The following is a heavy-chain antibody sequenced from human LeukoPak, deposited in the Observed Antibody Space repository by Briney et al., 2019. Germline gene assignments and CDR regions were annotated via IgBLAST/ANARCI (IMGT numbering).Heavy chain of an antibody. CDR2: ISGSGGST. J-gene: IGHJ4*02. V-gene: IGHV3-23*01. Sequence: PGGSLRLSCAASGFTCSSYAMSWVRQAPGKGLEWVSAISGSGGSTYYADSVKGRFTISRDNSKNTLYLQMNSLRAEDTAVYYCAKDHGPDIVLMVYAMGVSLGYWGQGTLVTVSS. CDR1: GFTCSSYA. CDR3: AKDHGPDIVLMVYAMGVSLGY. D-gene: IGHD2-8*01.